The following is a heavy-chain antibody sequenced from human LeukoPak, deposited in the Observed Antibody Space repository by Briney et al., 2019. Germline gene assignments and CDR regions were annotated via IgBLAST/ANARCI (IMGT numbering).Heavy chain of an antibody. J-gene: IGHJ4*02. D-gene: IGHD3-3*01. CDR1: GFTFSSYA. Sequence: PGGSLRLSCAASGFTFSSYAMSWVRQAPGKGLEWVSAISGSGGSTYYADSVKGRFTISRDNSKNTLYLQMNSLRAEETAVYYCAKGHTLRFLEWLLPYYFDYWGQGTLVTVSS. CDR2: ISGSGGST. V-gene: IGHV3-23*01. CDR3: AKGHTLRFLEWLLPYYFDY.